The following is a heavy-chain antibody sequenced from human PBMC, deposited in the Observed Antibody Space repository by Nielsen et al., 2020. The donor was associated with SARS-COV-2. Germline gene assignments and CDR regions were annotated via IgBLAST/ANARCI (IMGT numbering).Heavy chain of an antibody. D-gene: IGHD5-12*01. CDR2: IIPILGIA. CDR3: AGHMVATDIDY. J-gene: IGHJ4*02. V-gene: IGHV1-69*02. Sequence: RQAPGQGLEWMGMIIPILGIANYAQKFQGRVTITADESTSTAYMELSSLRSEDTAVYYCAGHMVATDIDYWGQGTLVTVSS.